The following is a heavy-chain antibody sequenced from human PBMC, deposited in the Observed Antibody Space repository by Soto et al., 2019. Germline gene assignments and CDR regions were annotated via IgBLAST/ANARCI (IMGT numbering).Heavy chain of an antibody. CDR2: ISYDGSNK. V-gene: IGHV3-30*18. CDR3: AKDLQVDPY. Sequence: GGSLRLSCAASGFTFSSYGMHWVRQAPGKGLEWVAVISYDGSNKYYADSVKGRFTISRDNSKNTLYLQMNSLRAEDTAGYYCAKDLQVDPYWGQGILVTVSS. J-gene: IGHJ4*02. D-gene: IGHD1-26*01. CDR1: GFTFSSYG.